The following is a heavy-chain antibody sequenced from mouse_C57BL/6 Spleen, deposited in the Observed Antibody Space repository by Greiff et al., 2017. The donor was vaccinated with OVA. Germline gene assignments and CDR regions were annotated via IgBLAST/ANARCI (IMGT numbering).Heavy chain of an antibody. CDR1: GFTFSDYG. J-gene: IGHJ3*01. CDR3: TRDLYGRFAY. V-gene: IGHV5-17*01. Sequence: EVQLVESGGGLVKPGGSLKLSCAASGFTFSDYGMHWVRQAPEKGLEWVAYISSGSSTIYYADTVKGRFTISRDNAKNTLFLQMSSLGSEDTAVYYCTRDLYGRFAYWGQGTLVTVSA. CDR2: ISSGSSTI. D-gene: IGHD1-1*02.